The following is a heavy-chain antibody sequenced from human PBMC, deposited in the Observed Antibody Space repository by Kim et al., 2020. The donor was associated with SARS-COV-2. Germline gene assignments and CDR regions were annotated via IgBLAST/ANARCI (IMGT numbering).Heavy chain of an antibody. V-gene: IGHV1-69*04. D-gene: IGHD3-22*01. CDR3: ARVIGSSGYGGAFDI. J-gene: IGHJ3*02. Sequence: QKFQGRVTITADKSTSTAYMELSSLRSEDTAVYYCARVIGSSGYGGAFDIWGQGTMVTVSS.